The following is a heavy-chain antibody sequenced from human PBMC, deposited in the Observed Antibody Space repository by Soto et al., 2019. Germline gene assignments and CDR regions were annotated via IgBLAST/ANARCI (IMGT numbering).Heavy chain of an antibody. V-gene: IGHV3-23*01. CDR1: GFTFSSSG. D-gene: IGHD4-17*01. J-gene: IGHJ3*01. Sequence: EGQLLQSGGGLVQPGESPRLSCAASGFTFSSSGMSWVRQAPGKGLEWVSSISIRGDYRYYADSVKGRFTISRDNSKNTLYLQISSLTAEDTALYYCANHGGFDFWGQGTMVAVSS. CDR2: ISIRGDYR. CDR3: ANHGGFDF.